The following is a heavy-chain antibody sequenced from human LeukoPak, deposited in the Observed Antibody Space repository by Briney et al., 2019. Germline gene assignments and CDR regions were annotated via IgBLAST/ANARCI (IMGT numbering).Heavy chain of an antibody. J-gene: IGHJ5*02. CDR2: ISSSGSTI. V-gene: IGHV3-48*03. CDR1: GFTFSSYE. D-gene: IGHD6-13*01. CDR3: ARDVIAAAGIDWFDP. Sequence: GGSLRLSCAASGFTFSSYEMNWVRQAPGKWLEWVSYISSSGSTIYYADSVKGRFTISRDNAKNSLYLQMNSLRAEDTAVYYCARDVIAAAGIDWFDPWGQGTLVTVSS.